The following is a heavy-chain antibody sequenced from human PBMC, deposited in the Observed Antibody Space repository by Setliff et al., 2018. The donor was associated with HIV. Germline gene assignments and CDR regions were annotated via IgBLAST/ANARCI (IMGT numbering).Heavy chain of an antibody. Sequence: SETLSLTCTVSGGSISSSTYYWGWIRQPLGKGLEWIGTIYYSGSTYYNPSLKSRLTISVDTSKNQFSLKLSSVTAADTAVYYCARRDGYSYGFYFDYWGQGTLVTVSS. CDR1: GGSISSSTYY. J-gene: IGHJ4*02. V-gene: IGHV4-39*01. CDR2: IYYSGST. D-gene: IGHD5-18*01. CDR3: ARRDGYSYGFYFDY.